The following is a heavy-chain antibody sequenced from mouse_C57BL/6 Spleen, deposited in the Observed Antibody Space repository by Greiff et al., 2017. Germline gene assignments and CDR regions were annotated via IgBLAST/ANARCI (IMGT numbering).Heavy chain of an antibody. Sequence: QVQLKQSGAELAKPGASVKLSCKASGYTFTSYWMHWVKQRPGQGLEWIGYINPSSGYTKYNQKFKDKATLTADKSSSTAYMQLSSLTYEDSAVYYCARGRYYDYDAMDYWGQGTSVTVSS. CDR3: ARGRYYDYDAMDY. V-gene: IGHV1-7*01. J-gene: IGHJ4*01. D-gene: IGHD1-1*02. CDR2: INPSSGYT. CDR1: GYTFTSYW.